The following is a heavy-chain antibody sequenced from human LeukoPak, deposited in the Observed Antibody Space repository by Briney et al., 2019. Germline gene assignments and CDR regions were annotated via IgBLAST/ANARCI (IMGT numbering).Heavy chain of an antibody. CDR3: ARDAGLRFDY. Sequence: GGSLRLSCAASGFTFSNAWMSWVRQAPGKGLEWVAYISTTDIIYYADSVKGRFTISRDNAKNSLYLHMNSLRAEDTAVYYCARDAGLRFDYWGQGTLVTVSS. CDR1: GFTFSNAW. V-gene: IGHV3-69-1*01. CDR2: ISTTDII. D-gene: IGHD4-17*01. J-gene: IGHJ4*02.